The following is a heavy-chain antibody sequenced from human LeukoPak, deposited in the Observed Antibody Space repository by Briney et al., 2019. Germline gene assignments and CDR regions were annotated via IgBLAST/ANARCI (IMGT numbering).Heavy chain of an antibody. CDR1: GFTFRSYE. CDR2: ISSGGRAT. Sequence: HSGGSLRLSCAASGFTFRSYEMNWVRQAPGKGLEWVSHISSGGRATYYADSVKGRFTISRDDAKNSLYLQMNSLRVEDTAFYYCATGSVAPRIHYSSGWFDYWGLGTLVSVSS. J-gene: IGHJ4*02. V-gene: IGHV3-48*03. CDR3: ATGSVAPRIHYSSGWFDY. D-gene: IGHD6-19*01.